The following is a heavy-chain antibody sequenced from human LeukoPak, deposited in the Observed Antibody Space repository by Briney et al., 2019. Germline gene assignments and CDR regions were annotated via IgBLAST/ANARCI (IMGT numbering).Heavy chain of an antibody. J-gene: IGHJ6*02. CDR3: AKAGSGGSSSIQDYYGMDV. CDR1: GFTFIGYG. V-gene: IGHV3-30*18. D-gene: IGHD6-6*01. Sequence: QTGGSLRLSCAASGFTFIGYGMHWVRQAPGKGLEWVAGISYDGSNKPYADSVKGRFTISRDNPRNTLYLQLDSLRTDDTAVYYCAKAGSGGSSSIQDYYGMDVWGQGTTVTVSS. CDR2: ISYDGSNK.